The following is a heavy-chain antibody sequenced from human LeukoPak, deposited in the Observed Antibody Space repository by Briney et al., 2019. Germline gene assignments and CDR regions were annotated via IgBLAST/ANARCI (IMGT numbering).Heavy chain of an antibody. V-gene: IGHV1-8*01. Sequence: AASVKVSCKASGYTFTSYDINWVRQATGQGLEWMGWMNPNSGNTGYAQKFQGRVTMTRNTSISTAYMELSSLRSEDTAVYYCATYDTLTGHFDYWGQGTLVTVSS. D-gene: IGHD3-9*01. CDR3: ATYDTLTGHFDY. CDR2: MNPNSGNT. J-gene: IGHJ4*02. CDR1: GYTFTSYD.